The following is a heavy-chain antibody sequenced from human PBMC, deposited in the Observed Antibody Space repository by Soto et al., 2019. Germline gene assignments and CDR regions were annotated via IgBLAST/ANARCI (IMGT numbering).Heavy chain of an antibody. CDR2: IIPIFGTA. D-gene: IGHD5-12*01. CDR1: GGTFSSYA. CDR3: ARDKYGLHDYYYYGMNV. J-gene: IGHJ6*02. V-gene: IGHV1-69*13. Sequence: SVKVSCKASGGTFSSYAISWVRQAPGQGLEWMGGIIPIFGTANYAQKFQGRVTITADESTSTAYMELSSLRSEDTAVYYCARDKYGLHDYYYYGMNVWGQGTTVTVSS.